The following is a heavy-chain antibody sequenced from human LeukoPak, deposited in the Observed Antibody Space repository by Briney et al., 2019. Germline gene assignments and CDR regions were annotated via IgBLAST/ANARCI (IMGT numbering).Heavy chain of an antibody. CDR1: GFTFDDYA. CDR3: AKGSSGWYTGDNWFDP. V-gene: IGHV3-9*01. Sequence: GGSLRLSCAASGFTFDDYAMHWVRQAPGKGLEWVSGISWNSGSIGYADSVKGRFTISRDNAKSSLYLQMNSLRAEDTALYYCAKGSSGWYTGDNWFDPWGQGTLVTVSS. CDR2: ISWNSGSI. D-gene: IGHD6-19*01. J-gene: IGHJ5*02.